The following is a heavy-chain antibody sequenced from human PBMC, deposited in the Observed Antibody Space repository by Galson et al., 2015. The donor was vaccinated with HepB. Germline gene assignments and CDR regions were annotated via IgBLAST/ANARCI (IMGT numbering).Heavy chain of an antibody. CDR2: ISWNSGSI. Sequence: SLRLSCAASGFTFVDYAMHWVRQAPGKGLEWVSGISWNSGSIGYADSVKGRFTISRDNAKNSLYLQMNSLRAEDTAVYYCARDRTTVSSGVWFDPWGQGTLVTVSS. D-gene: IGHD4-11*01. CDR3: ARDRTTVSSGVWFDP. V-gene: IGHV3-9*01. CDR1: GFTFVDYA. J-gene: IGHJ5*02.